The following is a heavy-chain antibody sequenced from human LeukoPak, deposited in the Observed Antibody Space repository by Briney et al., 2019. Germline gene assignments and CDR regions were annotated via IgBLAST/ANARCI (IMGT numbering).Heavy chain of an antibody. CDR3: ARVRLGSGWSLFDF. CDR2: ISGGGGST. J-gene: IGHJ4*02. D-gene: IGHD6-19*01. Sequence: GGSLRLSCAASGFTFSDYWMTWVRQAPGKGLEWVSGISGGGGSTYYADSVKGRFTISRHISQNTLYLQMNSLRAEDTAVYYCARVRLGSGWSLFDFWGQGTLVTVSS. V-gene: IGHV3-23*01. CDR1: GFTFSDYW.